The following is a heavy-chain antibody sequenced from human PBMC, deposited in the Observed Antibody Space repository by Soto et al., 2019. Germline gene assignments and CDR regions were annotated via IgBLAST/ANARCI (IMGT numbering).Heavy chain of an antibody. J-gene: IGHJ4*02. Sequence: QVHLQESGPGLVKPSETLSLTCAVSGGSISGYSWSWIRQPPGKGLEWIGNIHYTGGTNYNPSLSRPPTISLDTASIQISRQLPSVTASNTAIYYCARRPNLGTAWYPDCWGQGTLATVSS. V-gene: IGHV4-59*08. CDR2: IHYTGGT. CDR1: GGSISGYS. CDR3: ARRPNLGTAWYPDC. D-gene: IGHD6-19*01.